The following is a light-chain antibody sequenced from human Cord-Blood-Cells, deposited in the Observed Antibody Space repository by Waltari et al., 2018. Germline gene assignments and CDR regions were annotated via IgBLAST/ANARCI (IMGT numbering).Light chain of an antibody. J-gene: IGKJ2*03. CDR2: AAS. CDR3: QQSYSTPYS. CDR1: QSISSY. V-gene: IGKV1-39*01. Sequence: DIQMTQSPSSLSASVGDRVTITCRASQSISSYLNWYQQKPGKAPKLLIYAASSLQSGCPSRFSGSGSGTDFTLTISSLKPEDFATYYCQQSYSTPYSFGQGTKLEIK.